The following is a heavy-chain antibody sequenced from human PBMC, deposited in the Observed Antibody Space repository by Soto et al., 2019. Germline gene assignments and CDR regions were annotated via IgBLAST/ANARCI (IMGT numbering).Heavy chain of an antibody. D-gene: IGHD2-2*01. CDR3: AKDLPQPYCSSTSCYVGYFDY. Sequence: EVQLLESGGGLVKPGGSLRLSCAASGFTFSSYAMSWVRQAPGKGLEWVSAISGSGGSTYYADSVKGRFTISRDNSKNTLYLQMNSLRAEDTAVYYCAKDLPQPYCSSTSCYVGYFDYWGQGTLVTVSS. J-gene: IGHJ4*02. CDR2: ISGSGGST. CDR1: GFTFSSYA. V-gene: IGHV3-23*01.